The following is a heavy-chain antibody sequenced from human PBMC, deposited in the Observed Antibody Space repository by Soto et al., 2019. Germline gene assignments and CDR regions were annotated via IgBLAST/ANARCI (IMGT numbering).Heavy chain of an antibody. J-gene: IGHJ6*02. CDR2: INPNSGGT. CDR3: ARCTIDSSGTKDYYYYGMYV. D-gene: IGHD3-22*01. V-gene: IGHV1-2*02. Sequence: AAVKVSCKASGYTFTGYYMHWVRQAPGQGLEWMGWINPNSGGTNYAQKFQGRVTMTRDTSISTAYMELSRLRSDDTAVYYCARCTIDSSGTKDYYYYGMYVWGQGTTVTIYS. CDR1: GYTFTGYY.